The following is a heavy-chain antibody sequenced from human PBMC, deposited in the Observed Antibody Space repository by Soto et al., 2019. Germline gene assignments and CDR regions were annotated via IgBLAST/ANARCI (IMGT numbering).Heavy chain of an antibody. V-gene: IGHV1-8*01. Sequence: VQLVQSGAEVTKPGASVKVSCKASGYTFISYDINWVRQATGQGLEWMGWMNPNTGDTGYAQKFQGRVTMTRNTSITTANLELSSLRSDDTAVYFCARGDGYIFDYWGQGTLVTVSS. CDR3: ARGDGYIFDY. CDR2: MNPNTGDT. J-gene: IGHJ4*02. CDR1: GYTFISYD. D-gene: IGHD5-12*01.